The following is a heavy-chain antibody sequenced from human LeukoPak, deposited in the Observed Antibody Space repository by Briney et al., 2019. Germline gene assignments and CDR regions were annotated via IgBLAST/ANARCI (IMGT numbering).Heavy chain of an antibody. V-gene: IGHV3-23*01. CDR3: ARDGRRSNYYMDV. J-gene: IGHJ6*03. CDR2: ISGSGGST. CDR1: GFTFSSYA. Sequence: PGGSLRLSCAASGFTFSSYAMSWVRQAPGKGLEWVSLISGSGGSTYYADSVKGRFTISRDNSKNTLYLQMNSLRAEDTAVYYCARDGRRSNYYMDVWGKGTTVTISS.